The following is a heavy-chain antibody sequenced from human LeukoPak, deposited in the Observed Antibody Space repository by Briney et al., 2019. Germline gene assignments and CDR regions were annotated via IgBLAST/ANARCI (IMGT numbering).Heavy chain of an antibody. J-gene: IGHJ4*02. CDR3: ARDLRDIVVVPAANFDY. CDR2: IYYSGST. V-gene: IGHV4-39*07. D-gene: IGHD2-2*01. Sequence: PSETLSLTCTVSGGSIGSRDYYWSWIRQPPGKGLEWIGSIYYSGSTYYNPSLKSRVTISVDTSKNQFSLKLSSVTAADTAVYYCARDLRDIVVVPAANFDYWGQGTLVTVSS. CDR1: GGSIGSRDYY.